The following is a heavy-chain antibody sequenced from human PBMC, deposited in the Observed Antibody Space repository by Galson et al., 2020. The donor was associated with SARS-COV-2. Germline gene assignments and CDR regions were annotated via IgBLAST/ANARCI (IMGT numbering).Heavy chain of an antibody. CDR2: IYPSGTT. V-gene: IGHV4-4*09. CDR1: GGSINNYY. CDR3: ARHLRTMDRGIITTYCYYAMDV. D-gene: IGHD3-10*01. Sequence: ASETLSLTCGVSGGSINNYYWSWVRQPPGKGPEWIGYIYPSGTTSPNPSLGSRVTISLDASRSQIFLRLTSVTAADTAMYYCARHLRTMDRGIITTYCYYAMDVWGQGTKVTVSS. J-gene: IGHJ6*02.